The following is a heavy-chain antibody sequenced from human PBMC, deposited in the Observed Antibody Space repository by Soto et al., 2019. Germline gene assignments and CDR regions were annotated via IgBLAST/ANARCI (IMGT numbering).Heavy chain of an antibody. D-gene: IGHD1-26*01. CDR2: IIPIFGTA. CDR3: ARGIVGGTGVYYYYYGMDV. CDR1: GGTFSSYA. Sequence: SVKVSCKASGGTFSSYAISWVRQAPGQGLEWMGGIIPIFGTANYAQKFQGRVTITADESTSTAYMELSSLRSEDTAVYYCARGIVGGTGVYYYYYGMDVWGQGSTVTVSS. J-gene: IGHJ6*02. V-gene: IGHV1-69*13.